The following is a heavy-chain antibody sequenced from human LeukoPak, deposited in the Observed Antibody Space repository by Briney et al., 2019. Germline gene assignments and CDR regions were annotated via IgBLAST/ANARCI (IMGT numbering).Heavy chain of an antibody. J-gene: IGHJ4*02. CDR2: IIPIFGTA. CDR3: ARAHYYYDSSGYPDY. V-gene: IGHV1-69*13. CDR1: GGTFSSYA. Sequence: GASVKVSCKASGGTFSSYAISWVRQAPGQGLEWMGGIIPIFGTANYAQKFQGRVTITADESTSTAYMELSSLRSEDTAVYYCARAHYYYDSSGYPDYWGQGTLVTVPS. D-gene: IGHD3-22*01.